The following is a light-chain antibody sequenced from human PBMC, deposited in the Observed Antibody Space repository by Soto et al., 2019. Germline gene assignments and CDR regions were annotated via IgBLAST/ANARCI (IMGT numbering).Light chain of an antibody. Sequence: QSVLTQPASVSVSPGQSITISFTGTSSDVGGYNYVSWYQQHPCKAPKLMIYEVSNRPSGVSNRFSGSKSGNTASLTISGLQAEDEADYYCSSYTITPVVVGGGTKLTVL. CDR1: SSDVGGYNY. J-gene: IGLJ2*01. V-gene: IGLV2-14*01. CDR2: EVS. CDR3: SSYTITPVV.